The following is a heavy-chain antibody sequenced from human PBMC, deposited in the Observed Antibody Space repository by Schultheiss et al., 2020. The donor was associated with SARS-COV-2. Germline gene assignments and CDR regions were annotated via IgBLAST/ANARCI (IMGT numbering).Heavy chain of an antibody. CDR2: ISYDGSNK. J-gene: IGHJ5*02. CDR3: ARHLGLWFGDGLFDP. Sequence: GGSLRLSCAASGFTFSSYAMHWVRQAPGKGLEWVAVISYDGSNKYYADSVKGRFTISRDNSKNTLYLQMNSLRAEDTAVYYCARHLGLWFGDGLFDPWGQGTLVTVSS. CDR1: GFTFSSYA. V-gene: IGHV3-30*04. D-gene: IGHD3-10*01.